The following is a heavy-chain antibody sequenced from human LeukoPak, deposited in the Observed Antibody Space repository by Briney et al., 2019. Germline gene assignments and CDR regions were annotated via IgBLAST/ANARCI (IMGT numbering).Heavy chain of an antibody. CDR3: ASLVDSSSWYDYFDY. D-gene: IGHD6-13*01. Sequence: GGSLRLSCAASGFTFSSYWMNWVRQAPGKGLEWVSSISSSSSYIYYADSVKGRFTISRDNAKNSLYLQMNSLRAEDTAVYYCASLVDSSSWYDYFDYWGQGTLVTVSS. J-gene: IGHJ4*02. CDR2: ISSSSSYI. V-gene: IGHV3-21*01. CDR1: GFTFSSYW.